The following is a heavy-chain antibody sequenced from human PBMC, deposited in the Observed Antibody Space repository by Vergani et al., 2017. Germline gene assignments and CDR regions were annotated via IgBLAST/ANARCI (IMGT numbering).Heavy chain of an antibody. D-gene: IGHD6-13*01. CDR2: IYYSGST. CDR3: ARGSIAAALNY. V-gene: IGHV4-59*08. CDR1: GGSISSYY. J-gene: IGHJ4*02. Sequence: QVQLQESGPGLVKPSETLSLTCTVSGGSISSYYWSWIRQPPGKGLEWIGYIYYSGSTNYNPSLKSRVTISVDTSKNQFSLKLSAVTAADTAVYYCARGSIAAALNYWGQGTLDTVSS.